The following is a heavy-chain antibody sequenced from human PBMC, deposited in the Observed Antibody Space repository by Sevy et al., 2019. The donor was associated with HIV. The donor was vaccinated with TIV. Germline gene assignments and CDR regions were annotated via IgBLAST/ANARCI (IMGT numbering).Heavy chain of an antibody. CDR3: ARDRRSNYYDSSGYYPDAFDI. Sequence: GGSLRLSCAASGFTFSSYAMHWVRQAPGKGLEWVAVISYDGSNKYYADSVKGRFTISRDNSKNTLYRQMNSLRAEDTAVYYCARDRRSNYYDSSGYYPDAFDIWGQGTMVTVSS. J-gene: IGHJ3*02. CDR1: GFTFSSYA. D-gene: IGHD3-22*01. CDR2: ISYDGSNK. V-gene: IGHV3-30-3*01.